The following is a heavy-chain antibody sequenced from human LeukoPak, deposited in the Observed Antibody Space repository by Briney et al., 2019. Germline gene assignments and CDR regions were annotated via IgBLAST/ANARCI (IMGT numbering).Heavy chain of an antibody. Sequence: ASVKVSCKASGYTFTGYYLHWVRQAPGQGLEWMGWISPNSGGTNYAQKFQGRVTISVDTSKNQFSLKLSSVTAADTAVYYCASRPSIWSGYQDTLYYFDSWGQGTLVTVSS. J-gene: IGHJ4*02. CDR3: ASRPSIWSGYQDTLYYFDS. CDR1: GYTFTGYY. D-gene: IGHD3-3*01. CDR2: ISPNSGGT. V-gene: IGHV1-2*02.